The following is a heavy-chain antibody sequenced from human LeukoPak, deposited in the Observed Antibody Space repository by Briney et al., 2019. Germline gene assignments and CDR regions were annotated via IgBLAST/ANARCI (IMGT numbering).Heavy chain of an antibody. J-gene: IGHJ6*04. CDR2: INSNTGVT. CDR3: ARDPSGDYHLYSGMDV. Sequence: ASVKVSFKASGYTFTGFYIYWVRQAPGLGLEWMGWINSNTGVTNYAQHFQGRVTITRDTSITTIYMELNGLRSDDTAMYYCARDPSGDYHLYSGMDVWGKGTTVTVSS. V-gene: IGHV1-2*02. D-gene: IGHD4-17*01. CDR1: GYTFTGFY.